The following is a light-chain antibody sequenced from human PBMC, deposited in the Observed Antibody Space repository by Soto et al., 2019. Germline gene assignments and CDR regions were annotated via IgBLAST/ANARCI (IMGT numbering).Light chain of an antibody. CDR3: QQYGTSPWT. CDR1: QSVSSNY. CDR2: GAS. J-gene: IGKJ1*01. Sequence: IGLTQSPDTLSLSPGERATLSFRASQSVSSNYLAWYQQKPGQAPSLLIYGASIRATGIPERFSGSGSGTDFTLTISSLEPEDFAVYYCQQYGTSPWTFGQGTKVDI. V-gene: IGKV3-20*01.